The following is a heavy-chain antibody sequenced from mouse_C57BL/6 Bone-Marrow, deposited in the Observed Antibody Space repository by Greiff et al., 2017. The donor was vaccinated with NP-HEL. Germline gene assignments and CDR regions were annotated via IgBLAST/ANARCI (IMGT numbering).Heavy chain of an antibody. J-gene: IGHJ3*01. Sequence: QVQLQQPGAELVKPGASVKMSCKASGYTFTSYWITWVKQRPGQGLEWIGDIYPGSGSTNYNEKFKSKATLPVDTSSSTADMQLSSLTSEDSAVYYFAREDYYAWFAYWGQGTLVTVSA. CDR1: GYTFTSYW. CDR2: IYPGSGST. V-gene: IGHV1-55*01. CDR3: AREDYYAWFAY. D-gene: IGHD1-1*01.